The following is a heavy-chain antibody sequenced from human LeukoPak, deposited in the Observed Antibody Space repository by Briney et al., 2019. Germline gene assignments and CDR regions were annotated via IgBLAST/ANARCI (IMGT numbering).Heavy chain of an antibody. CDR1: GFTFSSYS. CDR3: ARGRQYTMVRGVMPTDY. Sequence: GGSLRLSCAASGFTFSSYSMNWVRQAPGKGLEWVSSISSSSSYIYYADSVKGRFTISRDNAKNSLYLQMNSLRAEDTAVYYCARGRQYTMVRGVMPTDYWGQGTLVTVSS. V-gene: IGHV3-21*01. J-gene: IGHJ4*02. CDR2: ISSSSSYI. D-gene: IGHD3-10*01.